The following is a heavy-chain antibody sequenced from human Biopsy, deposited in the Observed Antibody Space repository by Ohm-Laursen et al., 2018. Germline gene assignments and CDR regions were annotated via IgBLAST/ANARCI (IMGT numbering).Heavy chain of an antibody. J-gene: IGHJ4*02. D-gene: IGHD6-19*01. V-gene: IGHV4-61*01. CDR3: ARGVRSSGWPYFDS. Sequence: SETLSLTCPVSGDSVSSGSFYWTWLRQPPGQGLEYIGHIYDRGSTANYNPSLESRVTMSVDMPKNQFSLKLSSVTAADTAIYYCARGVRSSGWPYFDSWGQGTLVTVSS. CDR2: IYDRGST. CDR1: GDSVSSGSFY.